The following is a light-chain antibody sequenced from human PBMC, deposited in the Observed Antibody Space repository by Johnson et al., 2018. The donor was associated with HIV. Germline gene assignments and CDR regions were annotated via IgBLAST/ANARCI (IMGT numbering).Light chain of an antibody. J-gene: IGLJ1*01. CDR3: GTWDSSLSVSYV. Sequence: QSVLTQPPSVSAAPGQKVTIPCSGSSSNIGNNYVSWYQHLPGTAPKLLIYENNKRTSGSPDRFSGSKSGTSATLDITGLQPGYEADYYCGTWDSSLSVSYVFGTGTKVTVL. CDR2: ENN. CDR1: SSNIGNNY. V-gene: IGLV1-51*02.